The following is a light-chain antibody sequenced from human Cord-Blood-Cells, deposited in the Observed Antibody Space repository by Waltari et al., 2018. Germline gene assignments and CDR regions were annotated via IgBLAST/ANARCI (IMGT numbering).Light chain of an antibody. CDR2: DFS. CDR1: SSDVGGYNY. CDR3: SSYTSSSTQHAV. Sequence: QSALTQPASVSGSPGQSITISCTGTSSDVGGYNYVSWYQRHPGKAPKRMIYDFSNRPSGVSNLFSGSKSGNTASLTISGLQAEDEADYYCSSYTSSSTQHAVFGGGTQLTVL. V-gene: IGLV2-14*03. J-gene: IGLJ7*01.